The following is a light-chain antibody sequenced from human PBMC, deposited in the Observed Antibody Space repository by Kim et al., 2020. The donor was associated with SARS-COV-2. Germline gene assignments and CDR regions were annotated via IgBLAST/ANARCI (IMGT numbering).Light chain of an antibody. CDR3: QQFNNGYT. Sequence: LSVSPGERATLSCRANQSISSNLAWYQQKPGQAPRLLIYGASTRATGFPARFSGSGSGTEFTLTISSLQSEDFAVYYCQQFNNGYTFGQGTKLEI. CDR1: QSISSN. V-gene: IGKV3D-15*01. J-gene: IGKJ2*01. CDR2: GAS.